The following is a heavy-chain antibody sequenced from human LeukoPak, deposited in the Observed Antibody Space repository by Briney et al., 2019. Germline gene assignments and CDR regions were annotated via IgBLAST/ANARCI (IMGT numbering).Heavy chain of an antibody. CDR1: GGSFSGYY. CDR3: ARGISRPDYYDSSGQKFLDY. V-gene: IGHV4-34*01. Sequence: PSETLSLTCAVYGGSFSGYYWSWIRQPPGKGLEWIGEINHSGSTNNNPSLKSRVTISVDTSKNQFSLKLSSVTAADTAVYYCARGISRPDYYDSSGQKFLDYWGQGTLVTVSS. J-gene: IGHJ4*02. CDR2: INHSGST. D-gene: IGHD3-22*01.